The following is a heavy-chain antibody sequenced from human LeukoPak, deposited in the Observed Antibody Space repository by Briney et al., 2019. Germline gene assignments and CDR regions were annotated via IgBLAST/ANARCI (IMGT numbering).Heavy chain of an antibody. J-gene: IGHJ4*02. D-gene: IGHD3-3*01. Sequence: SETLSLTCTVSGGSVSSSSYYWGWIRQPPGKGLEWIGSIYYSGSTYYNPSLKSRVTISVDTSRNQFSLKLSSVTAADTAVYYCARQLGYYDFWSGYYTGNYFDYWGQGTLVTVSS. CDR1: GGSVSSSSYY. V-gene: IGHV4-39*01. CDR2: IYYSGST. CDR3: ARQLGYYDFWSGYYTGNYFDY.